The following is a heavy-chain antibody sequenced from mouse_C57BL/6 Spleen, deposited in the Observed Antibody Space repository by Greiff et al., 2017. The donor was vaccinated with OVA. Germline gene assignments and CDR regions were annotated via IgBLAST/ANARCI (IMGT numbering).Heavy chain of an antibody. CDR1: GFNIKDDY. CDR2: IDPENGDT. J-gene: IGHJ4*01. D-gene: IGHD1-1*01. CDR3: TVITTVVDAMDD. V-gene: IGHV14-4*01. Sequence: EVKLQESGAELVRPGASVKLSCTASGFNIKDDYMHWVKQRPEQGLEWIGWIDPENGDTEYASKFQGKATITADTSSNTAYLQLSSLTSEDTAGYYWTVITTVVDAMDDWGQGTSVTVAS.